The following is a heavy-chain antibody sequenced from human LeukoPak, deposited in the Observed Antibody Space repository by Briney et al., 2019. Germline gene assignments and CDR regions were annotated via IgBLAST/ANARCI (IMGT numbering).Heavy chain of an antibody. D-gene: IGHD6-19*01. Sequence: PGRSLRLSCAASGFTFSTYAIHWVRQAPGKGLEWVAVISYDGSNKYYADSVKGRFTISRDNSKNTLYLQMNSLRAEDTAVYYCAKSRILYAVAGTTFDYWGQGTLVTVSS. V-gene: IGHV3-30-3*01. CDR2: ISYDGSNK. CDR3: AKSRILYAVAGTTFDY. CDR1: GFTFSTYA. J-gene: IGHJ4*02.